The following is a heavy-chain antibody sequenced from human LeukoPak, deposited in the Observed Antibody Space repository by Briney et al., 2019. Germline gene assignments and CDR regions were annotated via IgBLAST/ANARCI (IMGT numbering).Heavy chain of an antibody. Sequence: GGSLRLSCSASGFTFGSYSMVWVRQAPGKGLEWISYISSNIITTNYADSAEGRFTISRDNARNSLYLQMNSLKDEDTAAYYCARFPSNGRCNFDYWGQGTLVTVSS. CDR2: ISSNIITT. D-gene: IGHD6-19*01. V-gene: IGHV3-48*02. J-gene: IGHJ4*02. CDR1: GFTFGSYS. CDR3: ARFPSNGRCNFDY.